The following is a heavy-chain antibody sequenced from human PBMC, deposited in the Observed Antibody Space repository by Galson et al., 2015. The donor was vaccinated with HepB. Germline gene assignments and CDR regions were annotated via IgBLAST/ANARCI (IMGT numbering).Heavy chain of an antibody. CDR3: ARDSNGYFDWPVDY. J-gene: IGHJ4*02. V-gene: IGHV1-18*04. CDR1: GYTFTSYG. CDR2: ISAYNGNT. D-gene: IGHD3-9*01. Sequence: SVKVSCKASGYTFTSYGISWVRQAPGQGLEWMGWISAYNGNTNYAQKLQGRVTMTTDTSTSTAHMELRSLRSDDTAVYYCARDSNGYFDWPVDYWGQGTLVTVSS.